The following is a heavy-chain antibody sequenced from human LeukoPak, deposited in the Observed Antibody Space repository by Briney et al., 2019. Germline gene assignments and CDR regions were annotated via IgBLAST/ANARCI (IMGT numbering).Heavy chain of an antibody. V-gene: IGHV1-2*02. CDR2: TNPSTGGT. Sequence: GASVKVSCKTSGYTFTGSHLHWVRQVPGQGLEWMGWTNPSTGGTKSAQQFEGRVTMTRDTSNTTGYLELRSLRLDDTATYYCARGGAFCSITTCHEFDHWGQGTLVIVSS. J-gene: IGHJ4*02. CDR3: ARGGAFCSITTCHEFDH. CDR1: GYTFTGSH. D-gene: IGHD2-2*01.